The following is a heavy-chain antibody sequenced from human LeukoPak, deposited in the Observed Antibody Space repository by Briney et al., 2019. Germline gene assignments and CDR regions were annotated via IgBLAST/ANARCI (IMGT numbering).Heavy chain of an antibody. D-gene: IGHD3-9*01. Sequence: SETLSLTCTVSGGSISSSRYYWGWIRQPPGKGLEWIGYIHYSGTTNYNPSLKSQVTVSVDTSRSQLSLKLSSVTVVDTAVYYCARENYDIRGFDIWGQGTMVTVSS. CDR1: GGSISSSRYY. J-gene: IGHJ3*02. V-gene: IGHV4-61*01. CDR3: ARENYDIRGFDI. CDR2: IHYSGTT.